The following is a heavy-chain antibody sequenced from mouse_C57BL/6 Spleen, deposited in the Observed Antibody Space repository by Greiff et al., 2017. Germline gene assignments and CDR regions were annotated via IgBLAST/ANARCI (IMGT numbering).Heavy chain of an antibody. CDR2: ISSGSSTI. D-gene: IGHD1-1*01. CDR1: GFTFSDYG. V-gene: IGHV5-17*01. CDR3: ARGLLR. J-gene: IGHJ3*02. Sequence: EVKVVESGGGLVKPGGSLKLSCAASGFTFSDYGMHWVRQAPEKGLEWVAYISSGSSTIYYADTVKGRFTISRDNAKNTLFLQMTSLRSEDTAMYYCARGLLRWGQGTLVTVSA.